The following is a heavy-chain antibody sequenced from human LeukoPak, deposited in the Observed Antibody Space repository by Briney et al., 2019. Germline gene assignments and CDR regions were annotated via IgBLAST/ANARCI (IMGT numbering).Heavy chain of an antibody. CDR1: GFTFSSYG. D-gene: IGHD4-11*01. J-gene: IGHJ4*02. V-gene: IGHV3-30*18. CDR3: AKILPDTVTADY. CDR2: ISYDGSNK. Sequence: PGRSLRPSCAASGFTFSSYGMYWVPQAPGKGLEWVAGISYDGSNKYYADSVKGRFTISRDNSKNTLYLQMNSLRAEDTAVYYCAKILPDTVTADYWGQGTLVTVSS.